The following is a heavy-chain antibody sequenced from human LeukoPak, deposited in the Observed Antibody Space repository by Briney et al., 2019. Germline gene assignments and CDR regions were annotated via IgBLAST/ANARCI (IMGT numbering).Heavy chain of an antibody. Sequence: ASVKVSFKTSGYTFTIYYMHWVRQAPGQGGEWMGIINPSGGSTSYAQKFQGRVTMTRDTSTTTVYMELSSLRSEDTAVYYCARSHSYYYDSSGYYSDYWGQGTLVTVSS. CDR2: INPSGGST. CDR1: GYTFTIYY. CDR3: ARSHSYYYDSSGYYSDY. D-gene: IGHD3-22*01. J-gene: IGHJ4*02. V-gene: IGHV1-46*01.